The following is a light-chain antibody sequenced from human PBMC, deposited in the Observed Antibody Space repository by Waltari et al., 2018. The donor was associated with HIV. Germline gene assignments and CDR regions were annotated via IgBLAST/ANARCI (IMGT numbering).Light chain of an antibody. CDR2: SAS. J-gene: IGKJ4*01. CDR3: QQAHSFSLT. CDR1: QPITNL. Sequence: DHHLTQSPSSVSASVGDRVHLTCRASQPITNLLAWYQQKPGQAPKLLIYSASNLQSGVPSRFTGTGSGTDFSLTINNLQPEDFATYYCQQAHSFSLTFGGGTKVEVK. V-gene: IGKV1-12*01.